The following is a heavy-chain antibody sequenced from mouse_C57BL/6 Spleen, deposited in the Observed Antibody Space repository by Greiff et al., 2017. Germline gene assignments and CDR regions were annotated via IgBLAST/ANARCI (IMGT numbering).Heavy chain of an antibody. D-gene: IGHD2-3*01. V-gene: IGHV5-4*01. CDR3: ARDDGYYVYWYFDV. J-gene: IGHJ1*03. CDR1: GFTFSSYA. Sequence: EVQLVESGGGLVKPGGSLKLSCAASGFTFSSYAMSWVRQTPEKRLEWVATISDGGSYTYYPDNVKGRFTISRDNAKNNLYLQMSHLKSEDTAMYYCARDDGYYVYWYFDVWGTGTTVTVSS. CDR2: ISDGGSYT.